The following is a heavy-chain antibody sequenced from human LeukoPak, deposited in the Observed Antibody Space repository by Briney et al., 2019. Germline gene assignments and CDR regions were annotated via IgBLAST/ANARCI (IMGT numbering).Heavy chain of an antibody. CDR2: VHISGST. V-gene: IGHV4-61*09. Sequence: SETLSLTCTVSGGSISSRSNCWTWIRQPAGKGLEWIGHVHISGSTYYNPSLKSRVTISVDTSKNQFSLKLSSVTAADTAVYYCARAGVTTSTIDYWGQGTLVTVSS. J-gene: IGHJ4*02. D-gene: IGHD1-14*01. CDR3: ARAGVTTSTIDY. CDR1: GGSISSRSNC.